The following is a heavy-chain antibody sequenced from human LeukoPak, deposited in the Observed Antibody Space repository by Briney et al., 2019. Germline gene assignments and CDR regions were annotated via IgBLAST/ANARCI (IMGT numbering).Heavy chain of an antibody. CDR1: GGSISSSSYY. CDR2: IYHSGST. Sequence: PSETLSLTCTVSGGSISSSSYYWGWIRQPPGKGLEWIGSIYHSGSTYYNPSLKSRVTISVDTSKNQFSLKLSSVTAADTAVYYCARGPKFGYWGQGTLVTVSS. CDR3: ARGPKFGY. V-gene: IGHV4-39*07. J-gene: IGHJ4*02.